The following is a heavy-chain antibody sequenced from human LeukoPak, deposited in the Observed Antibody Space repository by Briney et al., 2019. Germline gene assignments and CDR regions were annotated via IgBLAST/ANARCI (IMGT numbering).Heavy chain of an antibody. V-gene: IGHV3-30-3*01. Sequence: SGGSLRLSCAASGFTFSSYAMHWVRQAPGKGLEWVAVISYDGSNKYYADSVKGRFTISRDNSKNTLYLQMNSLRAEDTAVYYCANSKKITIFGVVISPDVWGQGTTVTVSS. D-gene: IGHD3-3*01. CDR2: ISYDGSNK. CDR1: GFTFSSYA. CDR3: ANSKKITIFGVVISPDV. J-gene: IGHJ6*02.